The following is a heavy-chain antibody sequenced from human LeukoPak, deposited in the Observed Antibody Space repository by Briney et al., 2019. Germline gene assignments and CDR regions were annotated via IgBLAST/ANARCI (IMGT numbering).Heavy chain of an antibody. J-gene: IGHJ4*02. Sequence: PGGSLRLSCAASGFTFSSYWMSWVRQAPGKGLEWVANIKQDGSEKNYVDSVKGRFTISRDNAKNSLHLQMNSLRAEDTAVYYCAKSLWPEDYWGQGTLVTVSP. V-gene: IGHV3-7*01. CDR3: AKSLWPEDY. CDR2: IKQDGSEK. CDR1: GFTFSSYW. D-gene: IGHD3-10*01.